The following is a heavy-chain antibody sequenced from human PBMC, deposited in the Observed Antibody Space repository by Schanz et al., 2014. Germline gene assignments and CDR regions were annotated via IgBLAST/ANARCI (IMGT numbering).Heavy chain of an antibody. Sequence: DVQLVESGGGLVQSGGSLRLSCAASGFNFGDYYMTWVRQAPGKGLDSVAKINPDGSGKYYVVSVEGRFTISRDNAKKSLDLHMNSLTAEDTAVYYCAKGQLLSYYFDYWGQGTLVTVSS. CDR3: AKGQLLSYYFDY. CDR2: INPDGSGK. D-gene: IGHD2-21*01. CDR1: GFNFGDYY. V-gene: IGHV3-7*03. J-gene: IGHJ4*02.